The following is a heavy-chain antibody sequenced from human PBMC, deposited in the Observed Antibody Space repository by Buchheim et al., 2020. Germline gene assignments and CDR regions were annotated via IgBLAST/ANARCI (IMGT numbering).Heavy chain of an antibody. CDR1: GGSISSGGYY. V-gene: IGHV4-31*03. CDR2: IYYSGST. J-gene: IGHJ6*02. Sequence: QAQLQESGPGLVKPSQTLSLTCTVSGGSISSGGYYWSWIRQHPGKGLEWIGYIYYSGSTYYNPSLKSRVTISVDTSKDQFSLKLSSVTAADTAVYYCAGRLYCSSTSCYSGGYYGMDVGGQGTT. CDR3: AGRLYCSSTSCYSGGYYGMDV. D-gene: IGHD2-2*02.